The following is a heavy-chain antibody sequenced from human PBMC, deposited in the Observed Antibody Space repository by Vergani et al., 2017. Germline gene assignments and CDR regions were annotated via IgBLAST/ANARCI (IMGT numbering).Heavy chain of an antibody. V-gene: IGHV3-48*04. CDR2: ISSSSSTI. J-gene: IGHJ1*01. D-gene: IGHD2-21*02. Sequence: EVQLVESGGGLVQPGGSLRLSCAASGFTFSSYSMNWVRQAPGKGLEWVSYISSSSSTIYYADSVKGRFTISRDNAKNSLYLQMNSLRAEDTAVYYCARDRVGNYCCGDHWGQGTLVTVSS. CDR3: ARDRVGNYCCGDH. CDR1: GFTFSSYS.